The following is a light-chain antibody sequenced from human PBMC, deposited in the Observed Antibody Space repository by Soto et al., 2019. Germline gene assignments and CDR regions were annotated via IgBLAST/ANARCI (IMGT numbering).Light chain of an antibody. CDR2: GAS. V-gene: IGKV3-15*01. CDR3: QQYNSWPRK. Sequence: EIVLTQSPGTLSLSPGETATLSCMASQSVNSNLAWYQQKPGQAPRLLIYGASSRATGIPARFSGSGSGTEFTLTITSLQSEDFAVYYCQQYNSWPRKFGQGTKVDIK. CDR1: QSVNSN. J-gene: IGKJ1*01.